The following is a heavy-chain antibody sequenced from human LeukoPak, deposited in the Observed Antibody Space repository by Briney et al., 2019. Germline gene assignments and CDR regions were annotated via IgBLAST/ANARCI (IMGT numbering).Heavy chain of an antibody. CDR1: GYTFTSYA. J-gene: IGHJ3*02. V-gene: IGHV1-18*01. CDR3: ARVTLSEIVVFDI. Sequence: ASVKVSCKASGYTFTSYAITWVRQAPGQGLEWMGWISSYNGNTNYAQNLQGRVSMNTETSTSKAYMELRSLRSDDTAVYCCARVTLSEIVVFDIWGQGTMVTVSS. CDR2: ISSYNGNT. D-gene: IGHD2-15*01.